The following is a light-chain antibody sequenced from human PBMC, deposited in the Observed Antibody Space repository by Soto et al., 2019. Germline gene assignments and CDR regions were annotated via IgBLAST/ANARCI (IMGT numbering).Light chain of an antibody. Sequence: EIVLTQSPATLSLSPGETSTLSCRASQSVSGYIGWYQQKPGQAPRLLIYADSNRATGIPARFSGSGSGTDFTLTISRLEPEDFAVYYCQQYGSSGTFGQGTKV. CDR3: QQYGSSGT. CDR1: QSVSGY. J-gene: IGKJ1*01. CDR2: ADS. V-gene: IGKV3-20*01.